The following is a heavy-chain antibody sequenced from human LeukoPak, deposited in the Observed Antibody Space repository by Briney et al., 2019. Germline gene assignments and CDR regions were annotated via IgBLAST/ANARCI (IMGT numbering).Heavy chain of an antibody. CDR2: IRSKAYGGAT. D-gene: IGHD3-10*01. CDR1: GFTFGDYV. Sequence: GGSLRLSCTASGFTFGDYVMSWFRQAPGKGLEWVSFIRSKAYGGATEYAASVKGRFTISRDDSNSIAYLQMNSLKIEDTAVYYCTRERYGSGSYDYWGQGILVTVSS. J-gene: IGHJ4*02. V-gene: IGHV3-49*03. CDR3: TRERYGSGSYDY.